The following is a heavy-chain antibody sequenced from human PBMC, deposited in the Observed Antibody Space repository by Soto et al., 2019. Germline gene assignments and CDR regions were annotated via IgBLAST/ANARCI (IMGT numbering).Heavy chain of an antibody. J-gene: IGHJ6*04. D-gene: IGHD1-1*01. CDR3: ARGPYNLDV. V-gene: IGHV1-18*01. CDR2: IITINGNT. CDR1: GYNFISFG. Sequence: QVELVQSGSELKKPGASVKVSCKPTGYNFISFGLSWVRQAPGQGLEWMGWIITINGNTKYAPKFQGRLTLTADTSTSTACMELNNLQSDDTGVYYCARGPYNLDVWGRGTTVVVSS.